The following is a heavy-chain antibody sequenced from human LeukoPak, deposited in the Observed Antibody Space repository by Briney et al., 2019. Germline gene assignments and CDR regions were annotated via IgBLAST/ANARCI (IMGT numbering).Heavy chain of an antibody. CDR1: GGTFSSYA. J-gene: IGHJ3*02. CDR3: ATRAYCGGDCYSDAFDI. CDR2: IIPIFGTA. D-gene: IGHD2-21*02. V-gene: IGHV1-69*05. Sequence: SVKVSCKASGGTFSSYAISWVRQAPGQGLEWMGVIIPIFGTANYEKKCQGRVTITTDESTSTADMELSSLRSEDTAVYYCATRAYCGGDCYSDAFDIWGQGTMVTVSS.